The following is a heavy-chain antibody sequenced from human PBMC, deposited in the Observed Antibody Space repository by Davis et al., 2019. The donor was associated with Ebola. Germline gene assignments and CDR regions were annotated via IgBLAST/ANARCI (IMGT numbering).Heavy chain of an antibody. Sequence: ASVKVFCKASGYTFTSYDINWVRQATGQGPEWMGWMNPNSGNTGYVQKFQGRVIMTRDTSTTTAYMELNSLRSEDTAVYYCARRRSSRTATITYFDYWGQGTLVTVSS. CDR2: MNPNSGNT. CDR1: GYTFTSYD. V-gene: IGHV1-8*01. J-gene: IGHJ4*02. CDR3: ARRRSSRTATITYFDY. D-gene: IGHD5-12*01.